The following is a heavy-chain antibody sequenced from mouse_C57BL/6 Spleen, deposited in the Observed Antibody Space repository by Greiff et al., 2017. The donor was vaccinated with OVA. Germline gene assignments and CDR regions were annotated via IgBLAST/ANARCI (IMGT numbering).Heavy chain of an antibody. Sequence: VKLQESGAELVRPGTSVKMSCKASGYTFTNYWIGWAKQRPGHGLEWIGDIYPGGGYTNYNEKFKGKATLTADKSSSTAYMQFSSLTSEDSAIYYCARSDYYGSSYDYYAMDYWGQGTSVTVSS. J-gene: IGHJ4*01. CDR1: GYTFTNYW. CDR2: IYPGGGYT. V-gene: IGHV1-63*01. CDR3: ARSDYYGSSYDYYAMDY. D-gene: IGHD1-1*01.